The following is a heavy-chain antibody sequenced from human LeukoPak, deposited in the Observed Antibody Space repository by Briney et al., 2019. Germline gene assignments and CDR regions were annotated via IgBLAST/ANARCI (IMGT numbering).Heavy chain of an antibody. CDR2: IYTSGST. J-gene: IGHJ6*03. V-gene: IGHV4-61*02. CDR3: ARYSSPLYYMDV. CDR1: GGSISSGSYY. D-gene: IGHD6-13*01. Sequence: PSQTLSLTCTVSGGSISSGSYYWSWIRQPAGKGLEWIGRIYTSGSTNYNPSLKSQVTISVDTSKNQFSLKLSSVTAADTAVYYCARYSSPLYYMDVWGKGTTVTVSS.